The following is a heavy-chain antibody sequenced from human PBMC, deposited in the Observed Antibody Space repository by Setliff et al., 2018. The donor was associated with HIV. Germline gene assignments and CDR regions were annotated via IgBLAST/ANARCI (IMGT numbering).Heavy chain of an antibody. CDR3: VRDSYYDSSGYYRGALDI. CDR2: LSGSSSYI. CDR1: GFIFSKYS. Sequence: GGSLRLSCAASGFIFSKYSLSWVRQTPGKGLEWVSSLSGSSSYIYYADSVKGRFTISRDNAKNSLYLQMNSLRAEDTAVYYCVRDSYYDSSGYYRGALDIWGQGTMVTVSS. D-gene: IGHD3-22*01. V-gene: IGHV3-21*01. J-gene: IGHJ3*02.